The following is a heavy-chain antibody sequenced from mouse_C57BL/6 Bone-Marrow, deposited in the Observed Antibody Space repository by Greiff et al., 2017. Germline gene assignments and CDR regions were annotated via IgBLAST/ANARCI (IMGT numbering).Heavy chain of an antibody. V-gene: IGHV1-81*01. D-gene: IGHD2-4*01. CDR2: IYPRSGNT. CDR1: GYTFTSYG. CDR3: ASHYDYAWFAY. Sequence: VQLQQSGAELARPGASVKLSCKASGYTFTSYGISWVKQRTGQGLEWIGEIYPRSGNTYYNEKFKGKATLTADKSSSTAYMELRSLTSEDSAVYFCASHYDYAWFAYWGQGTLVTVSA. J-gene: IGHJ3*01.